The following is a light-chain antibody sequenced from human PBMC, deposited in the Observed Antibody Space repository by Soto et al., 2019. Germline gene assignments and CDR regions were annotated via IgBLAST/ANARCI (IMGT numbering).Light chain of an antibody. CDR3: QESSGSSYT. CDR1: QNINNY. V-gene: IGKV1-39*01. Sequence: DIQMTQSPSSLSASVGDRVTITCRASQNINNYLNWYQQKPGKAPKFLIYAASSLQSGVPSRFSGSGSGTDFTLTISSLQPEDFATYYCQESSGSSYTFGQGTKLDIK. J-gene: IGKJ2*01. CDR2: AAS.